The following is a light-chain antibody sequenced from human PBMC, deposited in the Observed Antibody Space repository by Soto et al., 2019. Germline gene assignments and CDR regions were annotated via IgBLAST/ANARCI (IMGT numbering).Light chain of an antibody. CDR1: QSVSSSH. Sequence: SVLTQSPGTPSLSPGERATLSCTASQSVSSSHLAWYQHKPCQAPRARSCGASSRAPGIPDRFSGSGSGTDFNLTISRLEPEDFAVYYCQHYGSSPAITFGQGTRLEIK. J-gene: IGKJ5*01. CDR2: GAS. V-gene: IGKV3-20*01. CDR3: QHYGSSPAIT.